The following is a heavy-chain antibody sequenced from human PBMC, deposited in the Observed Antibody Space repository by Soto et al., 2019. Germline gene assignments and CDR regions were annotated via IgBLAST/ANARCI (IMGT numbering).Heavy chain of an antibody. J-gene: IGHJ3*02. CDR2: IYSGGST. CDR1: GFTVSSNY. V-gene: IGHV3-53*01. CDR3: ARNYDSTAGSAFDI. Sequence: EVQLVESGGGLIQPGGSLRLSCAASGFTVSSNYMSWVRQAPGKGLEWVSVIYSGGSTYYADSVKGRFTISRDNSKNTLYLQMNSRRAEDTAVYYCARNYDSTAGSAFDIWGQGTMVTVSS. D-gene: IGHD3-22*01.